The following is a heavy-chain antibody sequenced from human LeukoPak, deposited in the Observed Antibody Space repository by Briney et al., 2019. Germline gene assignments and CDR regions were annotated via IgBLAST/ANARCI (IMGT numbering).Heavy chain of an antibody. V-gene: IGHV3-74*01. CDR3: ARGGLSSSFDY. CDR2: ISSDGSGT. CDR1: GFTFSSYW. J-gene: IGHJ4*02. D-gene: IGHD6-13*01. Sequence: GGSLRLSCAASGFTFSSYWMHWVRHAPGKGLVWVSRISSDGSGTNYADSVKGRFTISRDNAKSALYLQMNSLRAEDTAVYYCARGGLSSSFDYWGQGTLVTVSS.